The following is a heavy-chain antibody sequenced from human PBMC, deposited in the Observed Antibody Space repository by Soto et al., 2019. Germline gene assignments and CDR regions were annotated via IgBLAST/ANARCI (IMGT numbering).Heavy chain of an antibody. CDR3: ARPFDTSGWYDS. CDR2: IYPDDSDT. CDR1: GYRFTSYW. D-gene: IGHD6-19*01. J-gene: IGHJ5*01. V-gene: IGHV5-51*01. Sequence: GESLKISCKASGYRFTSYWIGGVRQMPGKGLECMGIIYPDDSDTRYTPSFQGQVIISADKSINTAYLQWSSLKASDTAMYYCARPFDTSGWYDSWGQGTLVTVSS.